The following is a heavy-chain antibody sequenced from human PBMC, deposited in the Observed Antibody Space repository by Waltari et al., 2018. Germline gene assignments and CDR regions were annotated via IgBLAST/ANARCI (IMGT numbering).Heavy chain of an antibody. CDR2: MNPNSGDT. CDR3: ARWQKETDAFDI. CDR1: GYTSIPYD. J-gene: IGHJ3*02. D-gene: IGHD5-12*01. Sequence: QVQLVQSGAAVKNPGASVKVSCTASGYTSIPYDMNWVRQAAGQGLEWMGWMNPNSGDTGYAQKFQGRVSMTRDTSVSTAYMELSSLRPEDTAVYYCARWQKETDAFDIWGQGTVVTVSP. V-gene: IGHV1-8*02.